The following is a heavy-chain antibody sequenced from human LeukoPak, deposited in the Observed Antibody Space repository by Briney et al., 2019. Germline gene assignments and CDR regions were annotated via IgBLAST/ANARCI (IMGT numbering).Heavy chain of an antibody. CDR2: INPNSGGT. V-gene: IGHV1-2*02. D-gene: IGHD2-8*02. Sequence: ASVKVSCKASGYTFTGYYMHWVRQAPGQGVEWMGWINPNSGGTNYAQKFQGRVTMTRDTSISTAYMELSRLRSDDTAVYYCARSDPGTGVIDYWGQGTLVTVSS. CDR1: GYTFTGYY. J-gene: IGHJ4*02. CDR3: ARSDPGTGVIDY.